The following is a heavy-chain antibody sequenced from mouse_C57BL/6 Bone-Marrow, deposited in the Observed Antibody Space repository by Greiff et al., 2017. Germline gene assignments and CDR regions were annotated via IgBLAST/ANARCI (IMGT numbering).Heavy chain of an antibody. CDR1: GFTFSSYG. CDR2: ISSGGSYT. Sequence: VQLQQSGGDLVKPGGSLKLSCAASGFTFSSYGMSWVRQTPDKRLEWVATISSGGSYTYYPDSVKGRFTISRDNAKNTLYLQMSRLKSEDTAMYYCARPFNWDVYFDYWGQGTTLTVSS. D-gene: IGHD4-1*01. V-gene: IGHV5-6*01. J-gene: IGHJ2*01. CDR3: ARPFNWDVYFDY.